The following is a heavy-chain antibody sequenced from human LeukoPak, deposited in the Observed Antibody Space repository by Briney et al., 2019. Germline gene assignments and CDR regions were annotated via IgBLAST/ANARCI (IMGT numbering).Heavy chain of an antibody. CDR3: ARGGLGGNDAFDI. Sequence: GASVKVSCKASGYTFAGYYMHWVRQAPGQGLEWMGGIIPIFGTANYAQKFQGRVTITADESTSTAYMELSSLRSEDTAVYYCARGGLGGNDAFDIWGQGTMVTVSS. CDR2: IIPIFGTA. V-gene: IGHV1-69*13. D-gene: IGHD6-25*01. CDR1: GYTFAGYY. J-gene: IGHJ3*02.